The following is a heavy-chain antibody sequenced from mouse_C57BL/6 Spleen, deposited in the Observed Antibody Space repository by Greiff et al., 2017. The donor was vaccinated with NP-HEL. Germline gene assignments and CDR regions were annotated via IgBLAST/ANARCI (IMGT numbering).Heavy chain of an antibody. CDR1: GYAFSSYW. CDR3: ARGDYDAYFDY. J-gene: IGHJ2*01. CDR2: IYPGDGDT. V-gene: IGHV1-80*01. D-gene: IGHD2-4*01. Sequence: QVQLQQSGAELVKPGASVKISCKASGYAFSSYWMNWVKQRPGKGLEWIGQIYPGDGDTNYNGKFKGKATLTADKSSSTAYMQLSSLTSEDSAVYFCARGDYDAYFDYWGQGTTLTVSS.